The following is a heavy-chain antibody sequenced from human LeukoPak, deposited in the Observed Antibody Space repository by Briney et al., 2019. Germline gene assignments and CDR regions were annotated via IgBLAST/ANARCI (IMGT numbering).Heavy chain of an antibody. V-gene: IGHV1-46*01. D-gene: IGHD3-22*01. Sequence: GASVKVSCKASGYTFTGYYMHWVRQAPGQGLEWMGIINPSGGSTSYAQKFQGRVTMTRDTSTSTVYMELSSLRSEDTAVYYCARDGEGSMIVVVETDAFDIWGQGTMVTVSS. J-gene: IGHJ3*02. CDR2: INPSGGST. CDR3: ARDGEGSMIVVVETDAFDI. CDR1: GYTFTGYY.